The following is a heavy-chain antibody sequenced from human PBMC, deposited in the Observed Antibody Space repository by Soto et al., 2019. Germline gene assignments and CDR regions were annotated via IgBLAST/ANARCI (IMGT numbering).Heavy chain of an antibody. CDR3: AREVITGTTSYYYYYMDV. Sequence: ASVKVSCKASGYTFTGYYMHWVRQAPGQGLEWMGWINPNSGGTNYAQKFQGWVTMTRDTSISTAYMELSRLRSDDTAVYYCAREVITGTTSYYYYYMDVWGKGTTVTVSS. CDR2: INPNSGGT. CDR1: GYTFTGYY. D-gene: IGHD1-7*01. J-gene: IGHJ6*03. V-gene: IGHV1-2*04.